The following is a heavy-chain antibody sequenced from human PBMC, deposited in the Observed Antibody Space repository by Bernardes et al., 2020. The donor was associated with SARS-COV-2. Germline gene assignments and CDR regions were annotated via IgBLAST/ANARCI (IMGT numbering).Heavy chain of an antibody. CDR2: INIDGSST. V-gene: IGHV3-74*03. Sequence: GGSLRLSCATSGFTFSNYIMHWVRQAPGKGLVWVSRINIDGSSTTYADSVKGRFTISRDNAKSTLYLQMNSLRAEDTAVYYCVRDLDKYDFWGQGTLVTVSS. J-gene: IGHJ4*02. D-gene: IGHD3-16*01. CDR3: VRDLDKYDF. CDR1: GFTFSNYI.